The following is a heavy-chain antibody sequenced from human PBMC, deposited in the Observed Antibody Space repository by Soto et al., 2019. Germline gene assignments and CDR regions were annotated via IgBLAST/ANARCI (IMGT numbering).Heavy chain of an antibody. CDR1: GYTFTSYG. V-gene: IGHV1-18*04. J-gene: IGHJ6*02. Sequence: QVQLVQSGAEVKKPGASVKVSCKASGYTFTSYGIIWVRQAPGQGLEWMGWISAYNGNTNYGQKLQGRVNMTTDTSTSTANMDLRSLRSDDTAVYYCARSGGWVVVPAAIRAYYYYGMDVWGQGTTVTVSS. D-gene: IGHD2-2*01. CDR3: ARSGGWVVVPAAIRAYYYYGMDV. CDR2: ISAYNGNT.